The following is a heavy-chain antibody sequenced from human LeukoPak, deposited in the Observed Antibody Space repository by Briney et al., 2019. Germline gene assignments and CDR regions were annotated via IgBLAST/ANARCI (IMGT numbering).Heavy chain of an antibody. Sequence: SETLSLTCAVYGGSFSGYYWSWIRQPPGKGLEWIGEINHSGSTNYNPSLKSRVTISVDTSKNQFSLKLSSVTAADTAVYYCATTYTTKDDFWSGYSPYYFDYWGQGTLVTVSS. V-gene: IGHV4-34*01. CDR3: ATTYTTKDDFWSGYSPYYFDY. J-gene: IGHJ4*02. CDR1: GGSFSGYY. D-gene: IGHD3-3*01. CDR2: INHSGST.